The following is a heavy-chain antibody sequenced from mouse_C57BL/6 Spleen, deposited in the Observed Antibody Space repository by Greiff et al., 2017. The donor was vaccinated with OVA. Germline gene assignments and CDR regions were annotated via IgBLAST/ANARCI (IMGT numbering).Heavy chain of an antibody. V-gene: IGHV5-17*01. CDR2: ISRGSSTI. Sequence: EVKLVESGGGLVKPGGSLKLSCAASGFTFSDYGMHWVRQAPEKGLEWVAYISRGSSTIYYAETVKGRFTISRDNAKNTLFLQMTSLRSEDTAMYYCAKDYYGFAYWGQGTLVTVSA. J-gene: IGHJ3*01. CDR3: AKDYYGFAY. CDR1: GFTFSDYG. D-gene: IGHD2-1*01.